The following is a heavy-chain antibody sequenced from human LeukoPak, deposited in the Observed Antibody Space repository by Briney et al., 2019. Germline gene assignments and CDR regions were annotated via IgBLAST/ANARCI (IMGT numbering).Heavy chain of an antibody. CDR2: INTNTGNP. CDR3: ARVTSSDSSGYYYYFDY. V-gene: IGHV7-4-1*02. CDR1: GYTFTTYG. Sequence: ASVKVSCKASGYTFTTYGISWVRQAPGQGLEWMGWINTNTGNPTYAQGFTGRFVFSLDTSVSTAYLQISSLKAEDTAVYYCARVTSSDSSGYYYYFDYWGQGTLVTVSS. J-gene: IGHJ4*02. D-gene: IGHD3-22*01.